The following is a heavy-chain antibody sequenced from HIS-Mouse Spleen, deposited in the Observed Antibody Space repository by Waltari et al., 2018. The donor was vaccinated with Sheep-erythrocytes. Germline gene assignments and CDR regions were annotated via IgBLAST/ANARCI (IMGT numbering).Heavy chain of an antibody. CDR3: ARVASGATFDY. CDR2: ISSSSSYI. D-gene: IGHD1-26*01. J-gene: IGHJ4*02. V-gene: IGHV3-21*01. CDR1: GFTFGRAR. Sequence: EVQLVESGGGLVKPGGSLSLSCAASGFTFGRARMNWVRQAPGKGLEWVSSISSSSSYIYYADSVKGRFTISRDNAKNSLYLQMNSLRAEDTAVYYCARVASGATFDYWGQGTLVTVSS.